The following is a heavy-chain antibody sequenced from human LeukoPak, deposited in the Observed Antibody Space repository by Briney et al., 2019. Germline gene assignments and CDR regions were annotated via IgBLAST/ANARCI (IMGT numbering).Heavy chain of an antibody. Sequence: PGGSLRLSCAASGFTFSSYGMHWVRQAPGKGLEWVAVILNDGSQEKYADSVKGRFTISRDNSKNTLFLQMNSLRAEDTAVYYCARAAIAVAGDYHYHYMDIWGKGTTVTVSS. D-gene: IGHD6-19*01. J-gene: IGHJ6*03. CDR3: ARAAIAVAGDYHYHYMDI. CDR2: ILNDGSQE. V-gene: IGHV3-33*01. CDR1: GFTFSSYG.